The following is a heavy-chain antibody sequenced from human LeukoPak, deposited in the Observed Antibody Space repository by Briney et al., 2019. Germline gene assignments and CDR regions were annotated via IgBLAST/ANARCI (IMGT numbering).Heavy chain of an antibody. CDR3: ARDLGY. V-gene: IGHV3-53*01. CDR2: IYSGGST. CDR1: GFTFSSYS. J-gene: IGHJ4*02. Sequence: GGSLRLSCAASGFTFSSYSMNWVRQAPGKGLEWVSVIYSGGSTYYADSVKGRFTISRDNSSNTLYLQMNSLRAEDTAVYYCARDLGYWGQGTLVTVSS. D-gene: IGHD7-27*01.